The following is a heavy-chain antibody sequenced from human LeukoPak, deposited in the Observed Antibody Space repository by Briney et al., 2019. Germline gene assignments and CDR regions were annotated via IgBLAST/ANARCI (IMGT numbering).Heavy chain of an antibody. CDR2: VDPEDGET. CDR3: ATGYYDSSGYSNYYFDY. D-gene: IGHD3-22*01. Sequence: ASVKISCKXSGYTFTDYYMHWVQQAPGKGLEWMGLVDPEDGETIYAEKFQGRVTIAADTSTDTAYMELSSLRSEDTAVYYCATGYYDSSGYSNYYFDYWGQGTLVTVSS. V-gene: IGHV1-69-2*01. J-gene: IGHJ4*02. CDR1: GYTFTDYY.